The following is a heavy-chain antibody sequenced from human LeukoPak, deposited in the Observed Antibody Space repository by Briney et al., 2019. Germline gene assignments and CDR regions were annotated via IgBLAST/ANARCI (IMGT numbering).Heavy chain of an antibody. J-gene: IGHJ4*02. CDR3: ARQRATWTFDY. D-gene: IGHD1-26*01. CDR2: IFHSGST. V-gene: IGHV4-39*01. CDR1: GGSISRSNYY. Sequence: SETLSLTCTVSGGSISRSNYYWGWIRQPPGKGLEWLGGIFHSGSTYYNSSLKSRVTISVDRSKNQFSLRLSSVTAADTAVYYCARQRATWTFDYWGQGTLVTVSS.